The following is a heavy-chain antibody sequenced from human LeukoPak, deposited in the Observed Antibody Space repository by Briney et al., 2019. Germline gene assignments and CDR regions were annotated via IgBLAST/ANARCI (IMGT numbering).Heavy chain of an antibody. CDR3: ADTYCGGDCYPRI. CDR1: GGSISSSSYY. CDR2: IYYSGRT. J-gene: IGHJ3*02. D-gene: IGHD2-21*02. Sequence: SETLSLTCTVSGGSISSSSYYWGWIRQPPGKGLEWIRNIYYSGRTYYSPSLRSRVTISVDTSKNQFSLKLNSVTAADTAVYYCADTYCGGDCYPRIWGQGTMVTVSS. V-gene: IGHV4-39*01.